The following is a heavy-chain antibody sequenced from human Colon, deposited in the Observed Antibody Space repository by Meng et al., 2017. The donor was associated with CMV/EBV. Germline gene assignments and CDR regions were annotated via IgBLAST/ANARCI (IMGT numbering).Heavy chain of an antibody. J-gene: IGHJ6*02. V-gene: IGHV3-48*03. D-gene: IGHD2-2*01. CDR3: ARAISAARRNYFGMDV. Sequence: GESLKISCVGSGFIFSNYEMTWVRQAPGRGLEWVSFISNSGRTIYYADSVKGRFTVSSDNAGKSLYLQMNSLTAEDTASYYCARAISAARRNYFGMDVWGQGTTVTVSS. CDR1: GFIFSNYE. CDR2: ISNSGRTI.